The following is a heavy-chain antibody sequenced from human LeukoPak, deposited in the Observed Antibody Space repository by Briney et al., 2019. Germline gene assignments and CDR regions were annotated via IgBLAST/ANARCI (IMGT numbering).Heavy chain of an antibody. Sequence: GGSLRLSCAASGFTFDDYGMSWVRQAPGKGLEWVSGINWNGGSTGYADSVKGRFTISRDNAKSSLYLQMNSLRAEDTALYYCARDRGRGWLQLDAFDIWGQGTMVTVSS. CDR3: ARDRGRGWLQLDAFDI. CDR1: GFTFDDYG. J-gene: IGHJ3*02. V-gene: IGHV3-20*04. D-gene: IGHD5-24*01. CDR2: INWNGGST.